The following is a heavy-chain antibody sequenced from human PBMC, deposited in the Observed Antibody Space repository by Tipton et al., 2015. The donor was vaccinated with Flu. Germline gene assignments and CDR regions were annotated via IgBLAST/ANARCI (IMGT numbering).Heavy chain of an antibody. D-gene: IGHD2/OR15-2a*01. CDR2: IYPGDSDT. V-gene: IGHV5-51*01. CDR3: ARRFTSGFDFDI. CDR1: GYTFASYW. J-gene: IGHJ3*02. Sequence: QLVQSGAEVKKPGESLKISRKGSGYTFASYWIGWVRQMPGKGLEWMGIIYPGDSDTRYSPSFQGQATISADRSISTAYLQWNTLKASDTAMYYCARRFTSGFDFDIWGQGTMVTVSS.